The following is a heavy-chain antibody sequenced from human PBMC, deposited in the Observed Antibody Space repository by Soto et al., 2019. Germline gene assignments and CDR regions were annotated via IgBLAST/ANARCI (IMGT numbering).Heavy chain of an antibody. CDR3: TRVAEMATIIR. V-gene: IGHV3-73*01. CDR2: IRSKANSYAT. CDR1: GFTFSGSA. J-gene: IGHJ4*02. Sequence: GGSLRLSCAASGFTFSGSAMHWVRQASGKGLEWVGRIRSKANSYATAYAASVKGRFTISRDDSKNTAYLQMNSLKTEDTAVYYCTRVAEMATIIRWGQGTLVTVSS. D-gene: IGHD5-12*01.